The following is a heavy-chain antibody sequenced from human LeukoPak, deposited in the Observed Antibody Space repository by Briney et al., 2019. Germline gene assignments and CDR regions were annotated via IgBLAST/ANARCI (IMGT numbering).Heavy chain of an antibody. CDR3: ARRYCSSTSCTLDY. CDR2: IWYDGSNK. D-gene: IGHD2-2*01. V-gene: IGHV3-33*01. CDR1: GFTFSSYG. Sequence: GRSLRLSCAASGFTFSSYGMHWVRQAPGKGLEWMAVIWYDGSNKYYADSVKGRFTISRDNAKNSLYLQMNSLRAEDTAVYYCARRYCSSTSCTLDYWGQGTLVTVSS. J-gene: IGHJ4*02.